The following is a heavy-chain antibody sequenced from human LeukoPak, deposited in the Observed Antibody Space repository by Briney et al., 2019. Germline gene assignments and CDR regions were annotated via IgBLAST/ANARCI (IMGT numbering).Heavy chain of an antibody. D-gene: IGHD3-10*01. CDR2: IYSGGST. CDR1: GFTFSNFG. Sequence: PGGSLRLSCAASGFTFSNFGMNWVRQAPGKGLEWVSVIYSGGSTYYADSVKGRFTISRDNSKNTLYLQMNSLRAEDTAVYYCARDAGGSGSYDLAGWFDPWGQGTLVTVSS. CDR3: ARDAGGSGSYDLAGWFDP. J-gene: IGHJ5*02. V-gene: IGHV3-53*01.